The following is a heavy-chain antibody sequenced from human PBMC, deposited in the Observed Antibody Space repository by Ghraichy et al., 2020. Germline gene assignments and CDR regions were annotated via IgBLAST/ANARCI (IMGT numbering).Heavy chain of an antibody. CDR2: ISGSGGST. J-gene: IGHJ6*03. CDR3: AKVGSGFVNYYYYMDV. V-gene: IGHV3-23*01. Sequence: LSLTCAASGFTFSSYAMSWVRQAPGKGLEWVSAISGSGGSTYYADSVKGRFTISRDNSKNTLYLQMNSLRAEDTAVYYCAKVGSGFVNYYYYMDVWGKGTTVTVSS. CDR1: GFTFSSYA. D-gene: IGHD6-19*01.